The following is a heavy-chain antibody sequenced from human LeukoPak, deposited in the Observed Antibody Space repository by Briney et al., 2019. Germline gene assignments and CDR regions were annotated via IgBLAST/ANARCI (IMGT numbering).Heavy chain of an antibody. CDR3: AKNLQGYCSGGSCYSGL. CDR1: GFTFSSYA. J-gene: IGHJ4*02. Sequence: TGGSLRLSCAASGFTFSSYAMSWVRQAPGKGLEWVSAISGSGGSTYYADSVKGRFTISRDNSKNTLYLQMNSLRAEDTAVYYCAKNLQGYCSGGSCYSGLWGQGTLVTVSS. D-gene: IGHD2-15*01. CDR2: ISGSGGST. V-gene: IGHV3-23*01.